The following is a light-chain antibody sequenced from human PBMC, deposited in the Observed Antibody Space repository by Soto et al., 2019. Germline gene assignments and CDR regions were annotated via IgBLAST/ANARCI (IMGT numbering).Light chain of an antibody. J-gene: IGKJ4*01. Sequence: EIVLTQSPATLSLSPGERATLSCRASQSVSSYLAWYQHRPGRAPRLLIYDASNRATGIPARFSGSGSGTDFTLTISSLEPEDFAVYYCQQRSNWPPFTFGGGTKVEIK. CDR1: QSVSSY. CDR2: DAS. V-gene: IGKV3-11*01. CDR3: QQRSNWPPFT.